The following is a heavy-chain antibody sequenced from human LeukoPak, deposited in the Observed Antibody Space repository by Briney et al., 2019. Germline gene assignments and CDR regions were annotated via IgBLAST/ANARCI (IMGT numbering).Heavy chain of an antibody. D-gene: IGHD2-15*01. CDR2: IYYSGST. V-gene: IGHV4-39*07. CDR3: ARVSWYLSGCWFDP. CDR1: GGSISSSSYY. J-gene: IGHJ5*02. Sequence: PSETLSLTCTVSGGSISSSSYYWGWIRQPPGKGLEWIGSIYYSGSTYYNPSLKSRVTISVDTSKNQFSLKLSSVTAADTAVYYCARVSWYLSGCWFDPWGQGTLVTVSS.